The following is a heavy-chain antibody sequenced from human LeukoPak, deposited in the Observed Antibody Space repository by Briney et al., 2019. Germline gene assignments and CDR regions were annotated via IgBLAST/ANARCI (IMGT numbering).Heavy chain of an antibody. CDR3: ASFGGTRVFDY. D-gene: IGHD2-15*01. CDR1: GGSFSGYY. J-gene: IGHJ4*02. Sequence: SETLSLTCAVYGGSFSGYYWSWIRQPPGKGLEWIGEINHSGSTNYNPSLKSRVTISLDTSKNQFSLKLSSVTAADTAVYYCASFGGTRVFDYWGQGTLVTVSS. V-gene: IGHV4-34*01. CDR2: INHSGST.